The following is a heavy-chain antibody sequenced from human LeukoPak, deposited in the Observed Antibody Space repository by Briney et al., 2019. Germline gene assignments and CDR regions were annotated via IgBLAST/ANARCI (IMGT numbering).Heavy chain of an antibody. CDR3: ARDQTPIDY. V-gene: IGHV3-21*01. CDR1: GFTFSSYT. CDR2: ITRSSTYI. J-gene: IGHJ4*02. Sequence: KSGGSLRLSCVASGFTFSSYTMTWVRQAPGQGLEWVSSITRSSTYIYYADSVKGRFTISRDNANNSLYPHMNRLRGEDTAVYFCARDQTPIDYWGQGTLVTVSS.